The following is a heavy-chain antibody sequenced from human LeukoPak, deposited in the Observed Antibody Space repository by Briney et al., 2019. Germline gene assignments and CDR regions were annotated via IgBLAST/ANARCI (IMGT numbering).Heavy chain of an antibody. J-gene: IGHJ4*02. CDR2: ISGSGGST. CDR1: GFNFCRYD. D-gene: IGHD5-18*01. CDR3: ANTGQGYTYGFDY. Sequence: GRSLRLSCAASGFNFCRYDMSWVRQAPGKGLEWVSTISGSGGSTYYADSVKGRFTISRDNSKHTLYLQMNNLRVEDTAVFYCANTGQGYTYGFDYWGQGTLVTVSA. V-gene: IGHV3-23*01.